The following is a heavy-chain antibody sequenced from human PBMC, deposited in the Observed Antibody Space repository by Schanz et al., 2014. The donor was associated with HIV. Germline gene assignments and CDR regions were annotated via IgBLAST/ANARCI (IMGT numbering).Heavy chain of an antibody. J-gene: IGHJ5*01. CDR1: GGTFSSHA. CDR2: INPNSGGA. CDR3: AREPNYSGFDS. V-gene: IGHV1-2*02. Sequence: QVQLVQSGAEVKKPGSSVKVSCKASGGTFSSHAISWVRQAPGQGLEWMGWINPNSGGADSAQKFQGRVTMTRDTSISTAYLELSRLRSDDTAVYYCAREPNYSGFDSWGHGTLVTVSS. D-gene: IGHD5-12*01.